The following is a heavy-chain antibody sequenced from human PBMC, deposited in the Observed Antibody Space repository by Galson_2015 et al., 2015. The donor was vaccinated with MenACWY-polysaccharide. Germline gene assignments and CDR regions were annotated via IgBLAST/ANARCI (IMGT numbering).Heavy chain of an antibody. D-gene: IGHD6-19*01. V-gene: IGHV4-59*01. Sequence: LTCTVSGGSMSRYKWAWIRQPPGKGLEWIGYIHYSGSTKKNPSLESRVTISVDTSKNRFSLNLNSVTAADTAVYYCAGLEAGSPFGWFDPWGQGALVTVSS. J-gene: IGHJ5*02. CDR1: GGSMSRYK. CDR3: AGLEAGSPFGWFDP. CDR2: IHYSGST.